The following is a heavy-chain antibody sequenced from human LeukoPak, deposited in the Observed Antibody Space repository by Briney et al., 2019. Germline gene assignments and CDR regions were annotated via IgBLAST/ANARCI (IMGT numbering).Heavy chain of an antibody. D-gene: IGHD6-13*01. CDR1: GFTFSSYS. CDR3: ARDWRPYSSSWRGGWFDP. V-gene: IGHV3-21*01. Sequence: PGGSLRLSCAASGFTFSSYSMNWVRQAPGKGLEWVSSISSSSSYIYYADSVKGRFTISRDNAKNSLYLQMNSLRAEDTAVYYCARDWRPYSSSWRGGWFDPWGQGTLVTVSS. CDR2: ISSSSSYI. J-gene: IGHJ5*02.